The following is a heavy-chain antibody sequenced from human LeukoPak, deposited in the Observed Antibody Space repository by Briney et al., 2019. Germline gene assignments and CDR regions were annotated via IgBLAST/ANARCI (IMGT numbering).Heavy chain of an antibody. D-gene: IGHD2-2*01. V-gene: IGHV1-18*01. CDR2: ISTYNVKT. CDR3: ARVQVLLVPAAINY. J-gene: IGHJ4*02. Sequence: GSVKVSCRASGYTFTTYGITWGPQAPGQGLEWRGSISTYNVKTNYAQKFQGRVTLTTDTSPTTANMELRSLRSYATALFCCARVQVLLVPAAINYWGQGTLVTVSS. CDR1: GYTFTTYG.